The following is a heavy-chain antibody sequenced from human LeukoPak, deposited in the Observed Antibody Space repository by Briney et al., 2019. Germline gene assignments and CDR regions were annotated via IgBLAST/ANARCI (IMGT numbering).Heavy chain of an antibody. V-gene: IGHV1-18*01. CDR2: ISAYNGNT. CDR1: VYTFTSYG. J-gene: IGHJ6*03. D-gene: IGHD6-13*01. Sequence: AASVNVSCKASVYTFTSYGISWVRQAPGQGLEWMGGISAYNGNTNYAQKLQGRVTMTTDTSTRTAYMELRSLRSDGTAVYYCARDGDSSSWYPPNYYYYYMDGWGKGTTVTVSS. CDR3: ARDGDSSSWYPPNYYYYYMDG.